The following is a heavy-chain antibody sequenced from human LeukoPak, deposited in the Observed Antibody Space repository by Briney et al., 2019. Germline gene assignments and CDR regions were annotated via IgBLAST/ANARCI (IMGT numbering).Heavy chain of an antibody. CDR1: GYTFTSYY. CDR3: AREHRKQNYYGSGSYSPNWFDP. V-gene: IGHV1-46*01. Sequence: ASVKVSCKASGYTFTSYYMHWVRQAPGQGLEWMGIINPSGGSTSYAQKFQGRVTMTRDTSTSTVYMELSSLRSKDTAVYYCAREHRKQNYYGSGSYSPNWFDPWGQGTLVTVSS. J-gene: IGHJ5*02. CDR2: INPSGGST. D-gene: IGHD3-10*01.